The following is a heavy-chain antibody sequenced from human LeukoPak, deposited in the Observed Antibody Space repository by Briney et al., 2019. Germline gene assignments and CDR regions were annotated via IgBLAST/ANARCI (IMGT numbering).Heavy chain of an antibody. J-gene: IGHJ3*02. V-gene: IGHV1-2*02. CDR2: INPNSGGT. Sequence: ASVKVSCKASGYTFTGYYMHWVRQAPGQGLEWMGWINPNSGGTNYAQKFQGRVTMTRHTSIRTAYMELSRLRSDDTAVYYCAREGTAFDSSGYYLGLGAFDIWGQGTMVTVSS. D-gene: IGHD3-22*01. CDR3: AREGTAFDSSGYYLGLGAFDI. CDR1: GYTFTGYY.